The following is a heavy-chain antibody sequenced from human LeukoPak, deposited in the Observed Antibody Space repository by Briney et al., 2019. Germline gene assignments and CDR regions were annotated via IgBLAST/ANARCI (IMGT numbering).Heavy chain of an antibody. CDR3: ARRVAVAGTRPRTEEFNWFDP. CDR1: GFTFSSYS. CDR2: ISSSSSTI. Sequence: PGGSLRLSCAASGFTFSSYSMNWVRQAPGKGLEWVSYISSSSSTIYYADSVKGRFTISRDNAKNSLYLQMNSLRAEDTALYYCARRVAVAGTRPRTEEFNWFDPWGQGTLVTVTS. V-gene: IGHV3-48*01. J-gene: IGHJ5*02. D-gene: IGHD6-19*01.